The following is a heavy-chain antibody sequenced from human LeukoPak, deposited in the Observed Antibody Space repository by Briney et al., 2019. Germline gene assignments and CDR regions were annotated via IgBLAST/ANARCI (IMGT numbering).Heavy chain of an antibody. CDR1: GYIFNKYG. J-gene: IGHJ4*02. CDR3: ARDLGIAAAGEDY. V-gene: IGHV1-18*01. Sequence: GASVKVSCKASGYIFNKYGVSWVRQAPGQGLEWLAWISCYNGDTNYAQKFQGRVTVTTDTSTSTVFMELSSLRSEDTAVYYCARDLGIAAAGEDYWGQGTLVTVSS. CDR2: ISCYNGDT. D-gene: IGHD6-13*01.